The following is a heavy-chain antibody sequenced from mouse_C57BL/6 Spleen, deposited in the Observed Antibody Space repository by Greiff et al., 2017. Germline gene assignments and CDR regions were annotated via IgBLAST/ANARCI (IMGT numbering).Heavy chain of an antibody. CDR2: IDPETGGT. Sequence: VKLVESGAELVRPGASVTLSCKASGYTFTDYEMHWVKQTPVHGLEWIGAIDPETGGTAYNQKFKGKAILTADKSSSTAYMELRSLTSEDSAVYYCTRKGKDDYPWYFDVWGTGTTVTVSS. CDR1: GYTFTDYE. J-gene: IGHJ1*03. V-gene: IGHV1-15*01. D-gene: IGHD2-4*01. CDR3: TRKGKDDYPWYFDV.